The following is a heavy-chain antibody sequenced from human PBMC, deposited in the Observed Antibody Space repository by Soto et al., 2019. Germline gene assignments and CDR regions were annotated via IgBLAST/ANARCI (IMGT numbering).Heavy chain of an antibody. V-gene: IGHV5-51*01. J-gene: IGHJ4*02. D-gene: IGHD3-10*01. Sequence: GESLKISCKGSGYSFTSYWIGWVRQMPGKALEWMGIIYPGDSDTRYSPSFQGQVTISADKSISTAYLQWSSLKASDTAMYYCARSDGSGSYPEPSFDYWGQGTLVTVSS. CDR1: GYSFTSYW. CDR2: IYPGDSDT. CDR3: ARSDGSGSYPEPSFDY.